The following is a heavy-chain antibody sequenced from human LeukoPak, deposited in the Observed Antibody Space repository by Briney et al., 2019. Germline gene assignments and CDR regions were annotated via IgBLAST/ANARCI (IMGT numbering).Heavy chain of an antibody. V-gene: IGHV1-46*01. Sequence: GGSLRLSCAASGFTFTSYYMHWVRQAPGQGLEWMGIINPSGGSTSYAQKFQGRVTMTRDTSTSTVYMELSSRRSEDTAVYYCARGPGTTILDYWGQGTLVTVSS. CDR1: GFTFTSYY. D-gene: IGHD1-14*01. CDR3: ARGPGTTILDY. J-gene: IGHJ4*02. CDR2: INPSGGST.